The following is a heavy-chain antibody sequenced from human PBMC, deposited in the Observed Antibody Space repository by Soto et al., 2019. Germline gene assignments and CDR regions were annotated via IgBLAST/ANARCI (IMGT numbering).Heavy chain of an antibody. CDR2: IYYSGST. V-gene: IGHV4-39*01. Sequence: SETLSLTCTVSGVSISSSSYYWGYIRQPPGKGLEWIGGIYYSGSTYYNPSLKSRVTISVDTSKNQFSLKLSSVTAADTAVYYCARHTPAISISDHWGQGTLVTVS. CDR1: GVSISSSSYY. D-gene: IGHD2-15*01. CDR3: ARHTPAISISDH. J-gene: IGHJ4*02.